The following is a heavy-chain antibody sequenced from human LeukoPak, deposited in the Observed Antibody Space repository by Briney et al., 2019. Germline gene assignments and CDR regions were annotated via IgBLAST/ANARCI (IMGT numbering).Heavy chain of an antibody. D-gene: IGHD4-17*01. CDR2: ISSSSSYI. CDR3: ARELDYGDYGFEG. Sequence: GGSLRLSCAASGFTFSSYSMNWVRQAPGKGLEWVSSISSSSSYIYYADSVKGRFTISRDNAKNSLYLQMNSLRAEDTAVYYCARELDYGDYGFEGWGQGTLVTVSS. V-gene: IGHV3-21*01. CDR1: GFTFSSYS. J-gene: IGHJ4*02.